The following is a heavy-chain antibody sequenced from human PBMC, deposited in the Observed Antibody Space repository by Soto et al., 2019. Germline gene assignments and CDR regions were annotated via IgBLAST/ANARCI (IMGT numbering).Heavy chain of an antibody. J-gene: IGHJ2*01. V-gene: IGHV4-4*02. CDR3: ARVEPGIGGSGSWYLDL. D-gene: IGHD3-22*01. CDR2: ISPIGST. CDR1: GDSVTSGNW. Sequence: QVHLQESGPGLVKPSGTLSLTCAVSGDSVTSGNWWTWVRQPPGKGLEWIGEISPIGSTNYNPSLRSRVTLSLDKSKNQVSLNLMSVTAADTAIYYCARVEPGIGGSGSWYLDLWGRGTLVTVSS.